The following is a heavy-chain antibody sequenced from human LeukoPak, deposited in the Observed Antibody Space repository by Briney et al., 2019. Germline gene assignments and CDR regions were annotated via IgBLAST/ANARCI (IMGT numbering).Heavy chain of an antibody. D-gene: IGHD3-22*01. J-gene: IGHJ4*02. V-gene: IGHV3-49*04. Sequence: PGGSLRLSCTASGFTFGDYAMSWVRQAPGKGLEWVGFIRSKAYGGTTEYAASVKGRFTISRDDSKSIAYLQMNSLKTEDTAVYYCTRDLVTHYYDSSGLSDYWGQGTLVTVSS. CDR1: GFTFGDYA. CDR2: IRSKAYGGTT. CDR3: TRDLVTHYYDSSGLSDY.